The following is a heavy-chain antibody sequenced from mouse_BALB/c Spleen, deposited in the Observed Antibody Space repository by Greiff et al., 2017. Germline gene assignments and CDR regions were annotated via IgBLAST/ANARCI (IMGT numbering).Heavy chain of an antibody. CDR3: ARDLGSRYAMDY. V-gene: IGHV5-9-4*01. CDR2: ISSGGSYT. J-gene: IGHJ4*01. CDR1: GFTFSSYA. D-gene: IGHD1-1*01. Sequence: EVQGVESGGGLVKPGGSLKLSCAASGFTFSSYAMSWVRQSPEKRLEWVAEISSGGSYTYYPDTVTGRFTISRDNAKNTLYLEMSSLRSEDTAMYYCARDLGSRYAMDYWGQGTSVTVSS.